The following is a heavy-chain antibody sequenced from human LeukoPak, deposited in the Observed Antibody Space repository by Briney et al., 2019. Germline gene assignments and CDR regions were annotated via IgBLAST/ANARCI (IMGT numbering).Heavy chain of an antibody. D-gene: IGHD4-11*01. V-gene: IGHV4-61*02. CDR2: IYTGGST. CDR3: ARVGDDYRSRHNWLDP. J-gene: IGHJ5*02. CDR1: GGSISSGSYY. Sequence: SETLSLTCTVSGGSISSGSYYWSWIRQPAGKGLEWIGRIYTGGSTNYNPSLKSRVTISVDTSKNQFSLKLSSVTAADTAVYYCARVGDDYRSRHNWLDPWGQGTLVTVSS.